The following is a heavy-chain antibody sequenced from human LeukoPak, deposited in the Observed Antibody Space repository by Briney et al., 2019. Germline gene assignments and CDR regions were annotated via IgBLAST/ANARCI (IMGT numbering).Heavy chain of an antibody. CDR1: GFTLTELS. J-gene: IGHJ4*02. Sequence: ASVKVSCKVSGFTLTELSMHWVRQAPGQGLEWMGIINPTGGSTSYAQKFQGRVTMTTDTSTSTVYMELSSLRSEDTAVYYCARDHSTGGNWGQGTLVTVSS. D-gene: IGHD2-8*02. CDR2: INPTGGST. V-gene: IGHV1-46*01. CDR3: ARDHSTGGN.